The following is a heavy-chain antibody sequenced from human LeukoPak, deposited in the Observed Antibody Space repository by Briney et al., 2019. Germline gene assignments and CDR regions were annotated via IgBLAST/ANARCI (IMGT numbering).Heavy chain of an antibody. V-gene: IGHV3-30*02. Sequence: GGSLRLSCAASGFTFSRYGMHWVRQAPGKGLEWVSFIRYDGSYKDYADSVKGRFTISRDNSKNTLHLQMNSLRTEDTAVYHCAKDPLYTDYWGQGTLVTVSS. J-gene: IGHJ4*02. CDR3: AKDPLYTDY. CDR1: GFTFSRYG. CDR2: IRYDGSYK. D-gene: IGHD2-2*02.